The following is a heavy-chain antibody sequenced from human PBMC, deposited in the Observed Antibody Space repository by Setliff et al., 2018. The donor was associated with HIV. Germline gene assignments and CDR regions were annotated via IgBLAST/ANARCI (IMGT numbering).Heavy chain of an antibody. CDR1: GGSFNDYY. Sequence: PSETLSLTCAVYGGSFNDYYWTWIRQPPGKGLEWIGEIDHSGSTKYHASLKSRVTISIDTSKNQISLKVSSATAADTAVYYCARGLNYYGSGSYLPLGCWGQGTLVTSPQ. CDR3: ARGLNYYGSGSYLPLGC. V-gene: IGHV4-34*01. D-gene: IGHD3-10*01. CDR2: IDHSGST. J-gene: IGHJ4*02.